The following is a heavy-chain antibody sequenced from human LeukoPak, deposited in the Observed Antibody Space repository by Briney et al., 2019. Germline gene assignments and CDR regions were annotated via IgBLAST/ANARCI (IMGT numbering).Heavy chain of an antibody. CDR3: ARHVPRGRSDFDC. CDR2: IDEDGDVK. Sequence: GGSLRLSCAASGFTFSNHWRAWVRQTPGRGPEWVANIDEDGDVKSYAESVKGGFSVSRDNGRTSLYLQMNSLRAEDTAIYSCARHVPRGRSDFDCWGQGVLVTVS. V-gene: IGHV3-7*01. CDR1: GFTFSNHW. D-gene: IGHD5-12*01. J-gene: IGHJ4*02.